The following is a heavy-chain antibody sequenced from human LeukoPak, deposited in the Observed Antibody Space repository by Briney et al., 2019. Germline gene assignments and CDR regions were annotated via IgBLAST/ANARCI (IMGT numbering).Heavy chain of an antibody. V-gene: IGHV3-21*01. D-gene: IGHD5-18*01. CDR2: ISSSSSYI. CDR3: ARDHAAMAEAPTDY. J-gene: IGHJ4*02. CDR1: GFTFSSYS. Sequence: PGGSLRLSCAASGFTFSSYSMNWVRQAPGKGLEWVSSISSSSSYIYYADSVKGRFTISRDNAKNSLYLQMNSLRAEDMAVYYCARDHAAMAEAPTDYWGQGTLVTVSS.